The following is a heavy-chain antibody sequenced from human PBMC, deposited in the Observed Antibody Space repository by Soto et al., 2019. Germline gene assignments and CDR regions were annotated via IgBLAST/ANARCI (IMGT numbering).Heavy chain of an antibody. Sequence: ASETLSLTCTVSGGSISSSSYYWGWIRQPPGKGLEWIGSIYYSGSTYYNPSLKSRVTISVDTSKNQFSLKLSSVTAADTAVYYCARLLVAAGTEIDYWGQGTLVTVSS. D-gene: IGHD6-13*01. CDR2: IYYSGST. CDR3: ARLLVAAGTEIDY. CDR1: GGSISSSSYY. V-gene: IGHV4-39*01. J-gene: IGHJ4*02.